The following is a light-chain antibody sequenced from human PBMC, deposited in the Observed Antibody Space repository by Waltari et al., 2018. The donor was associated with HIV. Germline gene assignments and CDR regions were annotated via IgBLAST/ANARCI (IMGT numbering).Light chain of an antibody. CDR2: DVS. CDR3: CSYAGIYSYV. CDR1: SSDVADYNY. Sequence: QSVLTQPRSVSGSPGQSVTISCPGTSSDVADYNYVSWYHQHPGQAPIVMIDDVSKRPSGVPYRFSGSKSGNTASLTISGLQGEDEADYYCCSYAGIYSYVFGTGTKVTVL. V-gene: IGLV2-11*01. J-gene: IGLJ1*01.